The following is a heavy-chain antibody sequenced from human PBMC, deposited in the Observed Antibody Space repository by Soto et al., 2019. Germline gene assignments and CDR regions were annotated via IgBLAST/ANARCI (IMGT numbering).Heavy chain of an antibody. CDR3: ARGPPHHY. CDR1: GGSISSYY. CDR2: VHYTGST. J-gene: IGHJ4*02. Sequence: SETLSLTCTVSGGSISSYYWSWIRQPPGKGLEWIGNVHYTGSTNRNPSLKNGVTISVATSKNQFSLKLSSVTAADTAVYYCARGPPHHYWGQGTLVTVS. V-gene: IGHV4-59*01.